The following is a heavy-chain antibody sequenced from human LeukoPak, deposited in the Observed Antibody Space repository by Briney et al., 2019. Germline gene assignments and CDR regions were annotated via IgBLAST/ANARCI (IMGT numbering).Heavy chain of an antibody. CDR1: GGSISSGSYY. J-gene: IGHJ4*02. CDR3: ARHRYGERYYFDY. CDR2: MFYSGTT. Sequence: PSETLSLTCTVSGGSISSGSYYWGWVRQPPGKGLECIGSMFYSGTTNHNPSLKSRVSISVDTSKNQFSLRLTSVTAADTAVYSCARHRYGERYYFDYWGQGTLVTVFS. V-gene: IGHV4-39*01. D-gene: IGHD1-1*01.